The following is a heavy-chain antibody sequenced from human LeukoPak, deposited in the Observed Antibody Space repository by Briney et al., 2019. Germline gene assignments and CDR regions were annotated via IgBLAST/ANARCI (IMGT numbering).Heavy chain of an antibody. D-gene: IGHD2-15*01. CDR3: ARRGWPWFDP. Sequence: PSETLSLTCVVYGGSFSGYYWSWIRQSPGKGLEWIGEINDSGSTNYNTSLKSRVTVSLDTSKNQFSLNLSSVTAADTAVYYCARRGWPWFDPWGQGTLVTVSS. J-gene: IGHJ5*02. V-gene: IGHV4-34*01. CDR1: GGSFSGYY. CDR2: INDSGST.